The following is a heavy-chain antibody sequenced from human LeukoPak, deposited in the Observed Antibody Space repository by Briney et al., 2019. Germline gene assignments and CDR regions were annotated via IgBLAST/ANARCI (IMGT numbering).Heavy chain of an antibody. J-gene: IGHJ4*02. D-gene: IGHD2-21*02. CDR2: ISYDGSNK. V-gene: IGHV3-30-3*01. CDR1: GFAFSSYA. CDR3: ARDQAVVTALLRY. Sequence: PGRSLRLSCAASGFAFSSYAMHWVRQAPGKGLEWVAVISYDGSNKYYADSVKGRFTISRDNSKNTLYLQMNSLRAEDTAVYYCARDQAVVTALLRYWGQGTLVTVSS.